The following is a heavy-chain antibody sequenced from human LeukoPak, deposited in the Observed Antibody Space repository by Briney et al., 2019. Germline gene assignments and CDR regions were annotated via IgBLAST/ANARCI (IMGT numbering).Heavy chain of an antibody. D-gene: IGHD2-21*02. V-gene: IGHV3-23*01. Sequence: GGSLRLSCAASAFTFSTYAMSWVRQAPGKGLEWVSAISGSGGSTYYADSVKGRFTISRDNSKNTLYLQINSLRAEDTALYYCAKKSGGDCHDYWGQGTLVTVSS. CDR1: AFTFSTYA. CDR2: ISGSGGST. J-gene: IGHJ4*02. CDR3: AKKSGGDCHDY.